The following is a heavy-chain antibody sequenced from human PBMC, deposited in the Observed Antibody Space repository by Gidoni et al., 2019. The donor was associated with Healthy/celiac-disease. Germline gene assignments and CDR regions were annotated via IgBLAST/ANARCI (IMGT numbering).Heavy chain of an antibody. CDR1: GGSFSGYY. CDR2: INHSGST. D-gene: IGHD3-22*01. V-gene: IGHV4-34*01. CDR3: ARGQGYYDSSGYYDFDY. J-gene: IGHJ4*02. Sequence: QVQLQQWGAGLLKPSETLSLTCAVYGGSFSGYYWSWIRQPPGKGLEWIGEINHSGSTNYNPSLKSRVTISVDTSKNQFSLKLSSVTAADTAVYYCARGQGYYDSSGYYDFDYWGQGTLVTVSS.